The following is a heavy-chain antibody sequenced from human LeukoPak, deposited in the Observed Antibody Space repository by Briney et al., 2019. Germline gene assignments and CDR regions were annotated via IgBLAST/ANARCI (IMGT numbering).Heavy chain of an antibody. V-gene: IGHV1-8*02. D-gene: IGHD3-16*02. CDR1: GYTFTGYY. CDR2: MNPNSGNT. Sequence: ASVEVSCKASGYTFTGYYMHWVRQAPGQGLEWMGWMNPNSGNTGYAQKFQGRVTMTRNTSISTAYMELSSLRSEDTAVYYCASELGELSLDYWGQGTLVTVSS. CDR3: ASELGELSLDY. J-gene: IGHJ4*02.